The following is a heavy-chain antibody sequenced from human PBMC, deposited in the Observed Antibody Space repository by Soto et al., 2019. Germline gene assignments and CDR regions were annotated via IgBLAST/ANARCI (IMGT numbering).Heavy chain of an antibody. D-gene: IGHD6-19*01. CDR3: ARGVYSSGWYPDYFDY. V-gene: IGHV3-7*04. CDR1: GFTFSSSW. Sequence: EVQLVESGGGLVQPGGSLRISCTTSGFTFSSSWMSWVRQAPGKGLEWVANLKEDGSKDYYVDSVKGRFTISRDNAQNSLYLQMNSLRVEDTAVYYCARGVYSSGWYPDYFDYWGQGARVTVSS. CDR2: LKEDGSKD. J-gene: IGHJ4*02.